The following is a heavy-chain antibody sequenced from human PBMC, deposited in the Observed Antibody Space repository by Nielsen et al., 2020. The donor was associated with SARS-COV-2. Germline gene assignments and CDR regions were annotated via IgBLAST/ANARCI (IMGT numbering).Heavy chain of an antibody. CDR1: GFTFSSYG. J-gene: IGHJ3*02. D-gene: IGHD2-2*01. CDR3: ARERGHIVVVPAAMLGGAFDI. CDR2: IWYDGSNK. Sequence: GESLKISCAASGFTFSSYGMHWVRQAPGKGLEWVAVIWYDGSNKYYADSVKGRFTISRDNSKNTLYLQMNSLRAEDTAVYYCARERGHIVVVPAAMLGGAFDIWGQGTMVTVSS. V-gene: IGHV3-33*01.